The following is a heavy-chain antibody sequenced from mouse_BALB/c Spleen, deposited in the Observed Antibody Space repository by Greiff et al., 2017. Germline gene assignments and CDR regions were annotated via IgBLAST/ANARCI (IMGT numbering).Heavy chain of an antibody. CDR1: GFNIKDYY. D-gene: IGHD3-2*01. CDR3: ASDSSGSWFAY. Sequence: EVQLKESGAELVRPGALVKLSCKASGFNIKDYYMHWVKQRPEQGLEWIGWIDPENGNTIYDPKFQGKASITADTSSNTAYLQLSSLTSEDTAVYYCASDSSGSWFAYWGQGTLVTVSA. V-gene: IGHV14-1*02. CDR2: IDPENGNT. J-gene: IGHJ3*01.